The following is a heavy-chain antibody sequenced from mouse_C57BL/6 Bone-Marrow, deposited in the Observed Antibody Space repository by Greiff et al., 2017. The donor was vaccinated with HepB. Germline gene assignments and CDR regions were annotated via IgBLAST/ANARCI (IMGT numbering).Heavy chain of an antibody. CDR3: ARGYYGSREVDY. Sequence: VQLQQSGPVLVKPGASVKMSCKASGYTFTDYYMNWVKQSHGKSLEWIGVINPYNGGTSYNQKFKGKATLTVDKSSSTAYMELNSLTSEDSAVYYCARGYYGSREVDYWGQGTTLTVSS. V-gene: IGHV1-19*01. CDR2: INPYNGGT. CDR1: GYTFTDYY. D-gene: IGHD1-1*01. J-gene: IGHJ2*01.